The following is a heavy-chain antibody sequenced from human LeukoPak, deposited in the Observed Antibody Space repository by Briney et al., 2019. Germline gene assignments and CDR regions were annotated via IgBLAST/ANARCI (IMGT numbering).Heavy chain of an antibody. CDR3: ASRACSSTSCYYY. J-gene: IGHJ4*02. CDR1: GFTFSTYW. CDR2: INTDGSST. Sequence: GGSLRLSCAASGFTFSTYWMHWVRQAPGKGLVWVSRINTDGSSTDYADSVKGRFTISRDNAKNALYLRMNSLRAEDTAVYYCASRACSSTSCYYYWGQGTLVTVSS. V-gene: IGHV3-74*01. D-gene: IGHD2-2*01.